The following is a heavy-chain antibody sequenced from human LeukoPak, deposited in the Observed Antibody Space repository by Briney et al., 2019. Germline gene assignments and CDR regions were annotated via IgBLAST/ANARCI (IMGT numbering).Heavy chain of an antibody. D-gene: IGHD3-22*01. CDR2: IYYSGST. V-gene: IGHV4-30-4*01. J-gene: IGHJ4*02. CDR3: ARARVPNYYDSSGETLDY. Sequence: NPSETLSLTCTVSGGSISSGDYYWSWIRQPPGKGLEWIGYIYYSGSTYYNPSLKSRVTISVDTSKNQFSLKLSSVTAADTAVYYRARARVPNYYDSSGETLDYWGQGTLVTVSS. CDR1: GGSISSGDYY.